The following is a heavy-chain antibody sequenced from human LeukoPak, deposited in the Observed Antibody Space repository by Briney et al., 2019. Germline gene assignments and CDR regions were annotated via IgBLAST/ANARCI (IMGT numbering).Heavy chain of an antibody. V-gene: IGHV3-23*01. CDR1: GFTFSTYA. J-gene: IGHJ4*02. Sequence: QTGGSLRLSCAASGFTFSTYAMSWVRQAPGRGLEWVSAVSDSGSGTYYADSVKGRFTISRDNSKYTLYLQMTSLRAEDTALYYCAKGKGSSGWYDWGQGTLVTVSS. CDR2: VSDSGSGT. D-gene: IGHD6-19*01. CDR3: AKGKGSSGWYD.